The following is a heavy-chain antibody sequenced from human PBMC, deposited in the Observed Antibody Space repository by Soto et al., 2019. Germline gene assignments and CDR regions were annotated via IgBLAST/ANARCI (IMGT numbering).Heavy chain of an antibody. CDR2: INSDGTGT. CDR3: AGDSSGYSYDAFDI. CDR1: RFTFSTYW. V-gene: IGHV3-74*01. Sequence: EVQLVESGGGLVQPGGSLRLSCAASRFTFSTYWMHRVRQAPGKGLVWVSRINSDGTGTSYADSVKGRITISRDNAKNTLYLQMNSLRSEDTAVYYCAGDSSGYSYDAFDIWGQGTMVTVSS. J-gene: IGHJ3*02. D-gene: IGHD3-22*01.